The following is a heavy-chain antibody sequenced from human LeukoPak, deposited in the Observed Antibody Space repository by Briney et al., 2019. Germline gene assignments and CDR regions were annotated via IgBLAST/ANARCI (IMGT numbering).Heavy chain of an antibody. V-gene: IGHV3-30*03. CDR2: ISHDGSHE. CDR3: VRGDDLLAAYYFDY. J-gene: IGHJ4*02. CDR1: GFTFSNYG. D-gene: IGHD2/OR15-2a*01. Sequence: PGGSLRLSCAASGFTFSNYGIHWVRQAPGKGLEWVAVISHDGSHEFYADSVKGRFTISRDNAKNTLYLQMNSLRAEDTAVYYCVRGDDLLAAYYFDYWGQGTLVTVSS.